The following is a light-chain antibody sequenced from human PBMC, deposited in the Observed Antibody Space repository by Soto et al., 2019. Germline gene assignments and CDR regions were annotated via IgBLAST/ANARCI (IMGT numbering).Light chain of an antibody. Sequence: QSALTQPASVSGSPGQSITISCTGTTNDIGGFNAVSWYRRHSGTAPRLLIYEVTNRPSGVSDRFSGSSSGAERYLIISSLQSEDEADYYCQTWGTGFQVFGGGTKLTVL. J-gene: IGLJ2*01. CDR3: QTWGTGFQV. V-gene: IGLV2-14*01. CDR2: EVT. CDR1: TNDIGGFNA.